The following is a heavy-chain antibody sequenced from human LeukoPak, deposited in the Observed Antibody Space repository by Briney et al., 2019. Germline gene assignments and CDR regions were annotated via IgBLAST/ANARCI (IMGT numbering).Heavy chain of an antibody. Sequence: AXVKVSCKASGGTFSSYAISWVRQAPGQGVEWMGGIIPIFGTANYAQKFKGRVTINTDEYTSTAYREVSSLRSEDTAVYYCARDHRIAAAGTRLWFDPWGQGTLVTVSS. CDR2: IIPIFGTA. CDR1: GGTFSSYA. V-gene: IGHV1-69*05. CDR3: ARDHRIAAAGTRLWFDP. D-gene: IGHD6-13*01. J-gene: IGHJ5*02.